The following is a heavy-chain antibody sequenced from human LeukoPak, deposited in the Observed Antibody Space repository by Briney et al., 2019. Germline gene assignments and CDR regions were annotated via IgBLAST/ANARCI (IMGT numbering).Heavy chain of an antibody. CDR3: ATGMAAIIAFDI. CDR1: GYTLTELS. D-gene: IGHD5-24*01. Sequence: ASVKVSCKVSGYTLTELSMHWVRQAPGKGLEWMGGFDPEDGETIYAQKFQGRVTTTEDTSTDTAYMELSSLRSEDTAVYYCATGMAAIIAFDIWGQGTMVTVSS. V-gene: IGHV1-24*01. J-gene: IGHJ3*02. CDR2: FDPEDGET.